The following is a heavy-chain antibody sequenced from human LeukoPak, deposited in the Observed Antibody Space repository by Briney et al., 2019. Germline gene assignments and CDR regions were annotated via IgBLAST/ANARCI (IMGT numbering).Heavy chain of an antibody. J-gene: IGHJ4*02. CDR3: ARDGIFDY. Sequence: GGSLRLSCAASGFTFSTYSMHWVRQAPGKGLDWVSSIRSGSTYINSADSVKGRFTISRDNAKRSLYLQMNSLRAEDTAVYYCARDGIFDYWGQGTLVTVSS. CDR2: IRSGSTYI. CDR1: GFTFSTYS. V-gene: IGHV3-21*01.